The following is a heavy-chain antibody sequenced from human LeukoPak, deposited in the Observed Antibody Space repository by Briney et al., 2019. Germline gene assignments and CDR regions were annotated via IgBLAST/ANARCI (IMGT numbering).Heavy chain of an antibody. Sequence: SETLSLTCTVSGDSVSSSYWSWIRQPPGKGLEWIGYIYNSGSTNYNPSLKSRVTISVDTSKNQFSLKLSSVTAADTAAYYCAREGSGSYYNWFDPWGQGTLVTVSS. J-gene: IGHJ5*02. V-gene: IGHV4-59*02. CDR1: GDSVSSSY. CDR2: IYNSGST. CDR3: AREGSGSYYNWFDP. D-gene: IGHD3-10*01.